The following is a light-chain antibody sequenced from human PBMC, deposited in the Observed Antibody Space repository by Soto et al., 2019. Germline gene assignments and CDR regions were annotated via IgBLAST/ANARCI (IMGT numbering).Light chain of an antibody. CDR1: SSDVGGYND. J-gene: IGLJ2*01. Sequence: QSALTQPRSVSGSPGQSVTISCTGTSSDVGGYNDVSWYQQHPGKAPKLMIYDVSKRPSGVPDRFSGSKSGNTASLTISGLQAEDEADYYCCSYAGSYTHVVFGGGTQLTVL. CDR2: DVS. CDR3: CSYAGSYTHVV. V-gene: IGLV2-11*01.